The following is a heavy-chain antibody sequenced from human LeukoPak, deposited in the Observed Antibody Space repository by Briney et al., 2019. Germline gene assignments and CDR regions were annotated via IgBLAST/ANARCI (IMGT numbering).Heavy chain of an antibody. CDR3: ARDAYCSGGSCIDY. D-gene: IGHD2-15*01. CDR2: IYSCGST. V-gene: IGHV3-66*03. J-gene: IGHJ4*02. Sequence: GGSLRLSCAASGFTVSSNYMSWVRQAPGKGLEWVSVIYSCGSTYYADSVKGRFTISRDNSKNTLYLQMNSLRAEDTAVYYCARDAYCSGGSCIDYWGQGTLVTVSS. CDR1: GFTVSSNY.